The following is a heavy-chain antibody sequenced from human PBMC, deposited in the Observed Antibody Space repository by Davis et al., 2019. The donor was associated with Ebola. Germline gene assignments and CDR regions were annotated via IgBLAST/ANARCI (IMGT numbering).Heavy chain of an antibody. Sequence: GESLKISCIASGFTFNSYTMNWVRQAPGKGLEWVSSVSTRSSYIHYADSVKGRFTISRDNAKSSLYLQMNSLRAEDTAVYYCVRDWDGSGSFDYWGQGTLVTVSS. CDR2: VSTRSSYI. CDR3: VRDWDGSGSFDY. D-gene: IGHD1-26*01. J-gene: IGHJ4*02. V-gene: IGHV3-21*01. CDR1: GFTFNSYT.